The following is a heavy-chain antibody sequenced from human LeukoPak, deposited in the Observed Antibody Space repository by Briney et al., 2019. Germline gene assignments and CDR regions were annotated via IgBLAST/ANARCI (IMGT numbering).Heavy chain of an antibody. CDR2: ISYDGSNK. Sequence: TGRSLRLSCAASGFTFSSYATHWVRQAPGKGLEWVAVISYDGSNKYYADSVKGRFTISRDNSKNTLYLQMNSLRAEDTAVYYCASLFRPDYDFWWGNENDYWGQGTLVTVSS. D-gene: IGHD3-3*01. CDR1: GFTFSSYA. J-gene: IGHJ4*02. V-gene: IGHV3-30-3*01. CDR3: ASLFRPDYDFWWGNENDY.